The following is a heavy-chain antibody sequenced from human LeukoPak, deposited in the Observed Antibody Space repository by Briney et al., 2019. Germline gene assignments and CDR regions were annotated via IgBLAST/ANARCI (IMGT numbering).Heavy chain of an antibody. D-gene: IGHD5-18*01. Sequence: GASVKVSCKASGYTFTGYYMHWVRQAPGHGLEWMGWINPNSGGTNYAQKLQGRVTMTRDTSISTAYMELSRLRSDDTAVYYCASVRYSYGSRYYYFDYWGQGTLVTVSS. CDR1: GYTFTGYY. J-gene: IGHJ4*02. CDR3: ASVRYSYGSRYYYFDY. CDR2: INPNSGGT. V-gene: IGHV1-2*02.